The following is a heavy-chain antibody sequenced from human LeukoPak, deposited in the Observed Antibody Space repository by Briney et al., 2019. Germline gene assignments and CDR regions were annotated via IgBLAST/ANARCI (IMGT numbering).Heavy chain of an antibody. V-gene: IGHV1-69*13. CDR1: GGTFSSYG. CDR3: ATSGDPYYYDSSGYYRLDY. CDR2: IIPIFGTA. Sequence: SVKVSCKASGGTFSSYGISWVRQAPGQGLEWMGGIIPIFGTANYAQKFQGRVPITAYESTSKAYMELSSLRSEDTAVYDCATSGDPYYYDSSGYYRLDYWGQGTLVTVSS. D-gene: IGHD3-22*01. J-gene: IGHJ4*02.